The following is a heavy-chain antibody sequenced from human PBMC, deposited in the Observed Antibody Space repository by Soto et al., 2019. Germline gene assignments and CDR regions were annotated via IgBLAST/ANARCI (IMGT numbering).Heavy chain of an antibody. V-gene: IGHV1-69*13. CDR2: IIPIFGTA. CDR1: GGTFSSYA. Sequence: SVKVSCKASGGTFSSYAISWVRQAPGQGLEWMGGIIPIFGTANYAQKFQGRVTITADESTSTAYMELSSLRSEDTAVYYCARDGSGSRYFQHWGQGTLVTVSS. J-gene: IGHJ1*01. CDR3: ARDGSGSRYFQH.